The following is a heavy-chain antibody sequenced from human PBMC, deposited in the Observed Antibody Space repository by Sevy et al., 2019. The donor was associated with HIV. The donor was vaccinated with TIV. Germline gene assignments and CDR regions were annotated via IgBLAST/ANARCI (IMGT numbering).Heavy chain of an antibody. V-gene: IGHV1-18*01. CDR1: GYSFTSYG. J-gene: IGHJ6*02. D-gene: IGHD3-10*01. CDR3: AREGIPDYYGSGSSIYYYGMDV. Sequence: ASVKVSCKASGYSFTSYGISWVRQAPGQGLEWMGWISAYNGNTNYAQKLQGRVTMTTDTSTSTAYMELRSLRSDDTAVYDCAREGIPDYYGSGSSIYYYGMDVWGQGITVTVSS. CDR2: ISAYNGNT.